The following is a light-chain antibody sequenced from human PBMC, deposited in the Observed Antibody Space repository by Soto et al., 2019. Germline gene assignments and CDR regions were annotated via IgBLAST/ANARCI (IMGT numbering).Light chain of an antibody. J-gene: IGLJ2*01. CDR3: HSYDTSLRGSEV. Sequence: QSVLTQPRSVSGAPGQRVTISCTGGSSNIVAGYDVHWYQQLPGTAPKLLIYGNNNRPSGVPDRFSVSKSGTSASLAITGLQTEDEADYYCHSYDTSLRGSEVFGGGTKLTVL. V-gene: IGLV1-40*01. CDR2: GNN. CDR1: SSNIVAGYD.